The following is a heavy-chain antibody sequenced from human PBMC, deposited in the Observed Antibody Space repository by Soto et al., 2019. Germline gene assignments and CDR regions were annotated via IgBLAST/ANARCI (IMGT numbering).Heavy chain of an antibody. CDR2: IYYSGST. CDR3: ARDLEVFDSSGYRPFYGMDV. D-gene: IGHD3-22*01. CDR1: GGSISSGGYY. V-gene: IGHV4-31*03. J-gene: IGHJ6*02. Sequence: PSETLSLTCTVSGGSISSGGYYWSWIRQHPGKGLEWIGYIYYSGSTYYNPSLKSRVTISVDTSKNQFSLKLSSVTAADTAVYYCARDLEVFDSSGYRPFYGMDVWGQGTTVTVSS.